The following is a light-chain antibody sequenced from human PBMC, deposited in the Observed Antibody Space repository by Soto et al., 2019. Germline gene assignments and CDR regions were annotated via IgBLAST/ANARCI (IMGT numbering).Light chain of an antibody. CDR3: QQYGSSPRT. V-gene: IGKV3-20*01. CDR1: QSVNGSF. J-gene: IGKJ1*01. Sequence: EIVLTQSPGTLSLSPGERATLSCRASQSVNGSFLAWYQQKLGQAPRLLIYGASSRATGIPDRFSGSGSGTDFTLTISRLEPEDFAVYYCQQYGSSPRTFGQGTKVDIK. CDR2: GAS.